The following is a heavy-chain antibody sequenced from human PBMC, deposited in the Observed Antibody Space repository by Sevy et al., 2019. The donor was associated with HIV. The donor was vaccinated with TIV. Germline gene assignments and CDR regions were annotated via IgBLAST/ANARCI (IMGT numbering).Heavy chain of an antibody. CDR1: GFMFSNYA. J-gene: IGHJ6*02. D-gene: IGHD2-21*02. CDR3: VRIVTGGSYVSGMDV. Sequence: GGSLRLSCATSGFMFSNYAMHWVRQAPGKGLEWVALISYDGSNRYYADSVKGRFTISRDNSKYTLYVQMNSLKTEDTAVYYCVRIVTGGSYVSGMDVWGQGTTVTVSS. CDR2: ISYDGSNR. V-gene: IGHV3-30-3*01.